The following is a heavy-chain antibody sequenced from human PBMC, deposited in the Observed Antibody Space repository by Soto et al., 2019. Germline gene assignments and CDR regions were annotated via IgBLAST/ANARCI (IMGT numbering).Heavy chain of an antibody. CDR2: INHSGST. J-gene: IGHJ6*02. V-gene: IGHV4-30-2*01. Sequence: SETLSLTCAVSGGSISSGGYSWSWIRQPPGKGLEWIGEINHSGSTNYNPSLKSRVTISVDTSKNQFSLKLSSVTAADTAVYYCATTAAPHHGMDVWGQGTTVTVSS. CDR3: ATTAAPHHGMDV. CDR1: GGSISSGGYS. D-gene: IGHD6-13*01.